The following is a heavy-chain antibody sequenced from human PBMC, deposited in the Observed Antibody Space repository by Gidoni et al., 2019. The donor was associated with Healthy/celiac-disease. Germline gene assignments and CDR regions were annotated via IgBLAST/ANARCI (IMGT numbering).Heavy chain of an antibody. CDR1: GFTFISYA. CDR2: ISGSGGST. V-gene: IGHV3-23*01. CDR3: AKDGGGDGPGY. Sequence: EVQLLESGGGLVQPGGSLRLFCAASGFTFISYAMSWGRQAPGKGREGFSAISGSGGSTYYADSVKGRFTSSRDNSKNTLYLQMNSLRAEDTAVYYCAKDGGGDGPGYWGQGTLVTVSS. D-gene: IGHD2-21*01. J-gene: IGHJ4*02.